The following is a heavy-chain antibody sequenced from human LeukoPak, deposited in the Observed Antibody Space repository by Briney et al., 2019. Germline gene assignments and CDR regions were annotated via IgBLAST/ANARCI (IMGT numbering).Heavy chain of an antibody. CDR3: ARDQGGVGY. CDR2: ISSFSGTI. V-gene: IGHV3-48*01. CDR1: GVTFSTYS. D-gene: IGHD3-16*01. J-gene: IGHJ4*02. Sequence: GGSLRLSCVASGVTFSTYSMNWVRQAPGKGLEWVSYISSFSGTINYADSVKGRFTISRDNAKNSLYLQMNSLRAEDTAVYYCARDQGGVGYWGQGTLVTVSS.